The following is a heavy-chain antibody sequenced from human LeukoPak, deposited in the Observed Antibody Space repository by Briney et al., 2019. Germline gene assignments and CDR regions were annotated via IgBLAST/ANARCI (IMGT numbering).Heavy chain of an antibody. J-gene: IGHJ4*02. CDR2: IYHSGST. D-gene: IGHD6-19*01. Sequence: PSETLSLTCAVSGGSISSSNWWSWVRQPPGKGLEWIGEIYHSGSTNYNPSLKSRVTMSVDTSKNQFSLKLSSVTAADTAVYYCASISWYSSGWYRGYFDYWGQGTLVTVSS. CDR1: GGSISSSNW. CDR3: ASISWYSSGWYRGYFDY. V-gene: IGHV4-4*02.